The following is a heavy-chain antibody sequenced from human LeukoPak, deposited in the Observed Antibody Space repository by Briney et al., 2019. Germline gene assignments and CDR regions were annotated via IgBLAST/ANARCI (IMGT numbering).Heavy chain of an antibody. Sequence: ASVTVSCKASGYTFTSYDINWVRQAPGQGLEWMGWISAYNGNTNYAQKLQGRVTMTTDTSTSTAYMELRSLRSDDTAVYYCARDHGSGSERPDAFDIWGQGTMVTVSS. CDR2: ISAYNGNT. V-gene: IGHV1-18*01. D-gene: IGHD1-26*01. CDR3: ARDHGSGSERPDAFDI. CDR1: GYTFTSYD. J-gene: IGHJ3*02.